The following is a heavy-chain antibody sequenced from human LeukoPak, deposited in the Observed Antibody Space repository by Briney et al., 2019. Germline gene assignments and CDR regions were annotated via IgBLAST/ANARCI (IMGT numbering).Heavy chain of an antibody. Sequence: GGSLRLSCAASGFTFSNYWMSWVRQTPGKGLEWVANIKQDGSEKYYVDSVKGRFTISRDNAKDSLSLQMNSLRAEDTAVYYCARGWIQLWPFDNWGQGTLVTVSS. D-gene: IGHD5-18*01. V-gene: IGHV3-7*01. CDR3: ARGWIQLWPFDN. CDR1: GFTFSNYW. CDR2: IKQDGSEK. J-gene: IGHJ4*02.